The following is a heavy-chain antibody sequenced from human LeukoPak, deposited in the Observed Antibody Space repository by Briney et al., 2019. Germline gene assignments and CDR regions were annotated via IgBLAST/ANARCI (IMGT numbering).Heavy chain of an antibody. CDR2: IYTSGST. V-gene: IGHV4-4*09. J-gene: IGHJ4*02. D-gene: IGHD3-22*01. Sequence: SETLSLTCTVSGGSISSYYWSWIRQPPGKGLEWIGYIYTSGSTNYNPSLKSRVTISVDTSKNQFSLKLSSVTAADTAVYYCARHGPYDSSGYYYYFDYWGQGTLVTVSS. CDR3: ARHGPYDSSGYYYYFDY. CDR1: GGSISSYY.